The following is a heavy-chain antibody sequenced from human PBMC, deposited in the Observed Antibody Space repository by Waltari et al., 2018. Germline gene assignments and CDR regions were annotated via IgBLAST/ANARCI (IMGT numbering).Heavy chain of an antibody. CDR3: AKRGLGYCSSTSCGGFDP. CDR1: GFTFSSYA. J-gene: IGHJ5*02. V-gene: IGHV3-23*01. D-gene: IGHD2-2*01. CDR2: ISGSGGST. Sequence: EVQLLESGGGLVQPGGSLRLSCAASGFTFSSYAMSWVRQAPGKGLEWVSAISGSGGSTDYADSVKGRFTISRDNSKNTLYLQMNSLRAEDTAVYYCAKRGLGYCSSTSCGGFDPWGQGTLVTVSS.